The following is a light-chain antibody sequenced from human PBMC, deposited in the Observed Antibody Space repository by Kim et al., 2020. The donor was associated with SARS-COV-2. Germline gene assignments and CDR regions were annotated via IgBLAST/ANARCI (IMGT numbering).Light chain of an antibody. J-gene: IGLJ3*02. CDR3: APWDDGLGGWV. CDR2: RNN. Sequence: SRSGRTVNMGSKYVSWDKNNPGTDPKLLTYRNNKRPSGVLERSSGSKCGTRGSLGISGGPSEDEADYYCAPWDDGLGGWVFGGGTQRTVL. CDR1: TVNMGSKY. V-gene: IGLV1-47*01.